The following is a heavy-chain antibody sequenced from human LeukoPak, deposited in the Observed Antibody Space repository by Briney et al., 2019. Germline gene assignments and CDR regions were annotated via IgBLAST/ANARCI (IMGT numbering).Heavy chain of an antibody. CDR1: GFTFSSYG. D-gene: IGHD3-10*02. V-gene: IGHV3-30*18. Sequence: LRLSXAASGFTFSSYGMHWVRQAPGKGREWVAVISYDGSNKYYADSVKGRFTISRDNYKNTLYLQMNSLRAEDTAVYYCAKDTEPGDYYVQIDYWGQGTLATVSS. J-gene: IGHJ4*02. CDR2: ISYDGSNK. CDR3: AKDTEPGDYYVQIDY.